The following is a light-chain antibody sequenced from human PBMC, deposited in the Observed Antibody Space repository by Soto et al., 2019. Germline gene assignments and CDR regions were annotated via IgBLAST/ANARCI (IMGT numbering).Light chain of an antibody. J-gene: IGKJ3*01. V-gene: IGKV1-6*01. Sequence: ALQITHFLSSLPPSVSPRTTSTCGASQGIRDDLGWYQQKPGKAPKLLIYAASSLQSGVPSRFSGSGSGTDFTLTISSLQPDDFATYYCLQDYNYPLTFGPGTKVDI. CDR1: QGIRDD. CDR3: LQDYNYPLT. CDR2: AAS.